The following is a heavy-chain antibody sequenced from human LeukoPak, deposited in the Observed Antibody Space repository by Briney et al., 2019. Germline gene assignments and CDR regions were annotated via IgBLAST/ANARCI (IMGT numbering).Heavy chain of an antibody. CDR2: INHRGSL. CDR3: ARDSSSSRPYYFDY. D-gene: IGHD6-13*01. Sequence: PSETLSLTCTVSGYSISSGYYWGWIRQPPGKGLEWIGSINHRGSLYYNPSLKSRVTISADTSNNHFSLKLSSVTAADTAVYYCARDSSSSRPYYFDYWSQGTLVTVSS. CDR1: GYSISSGYY. V-gene: IGHV4-38-2*02. J-gene: IGHJ4*02.